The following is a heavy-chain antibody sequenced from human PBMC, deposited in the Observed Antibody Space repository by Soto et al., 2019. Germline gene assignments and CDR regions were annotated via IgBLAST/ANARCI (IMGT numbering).Heavy chain of an antibody. D-gene: IGHD6-13*01. J-gene: IGHJ4*02. V-gene: IGHV4-59*01. CDR2: TYYSGST. CDR1: GGSMIAYY. CDR3: ARVRGTAGKRYFDY. Sequence: SETLSLTCTVSGGSMIAYYWNWMRQPPGKGLQWIGYTYYSGSTTYNPSLKSRVTISVDSSKNQFSLKLDSVTPADTAAYYCARVRGTAGKRYFDYWGPGTLVTVSS.